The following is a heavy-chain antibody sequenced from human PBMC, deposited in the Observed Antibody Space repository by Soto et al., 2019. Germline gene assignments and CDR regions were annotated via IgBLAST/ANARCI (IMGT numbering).Heavy chain of an antibody. J-gene: IGHJ5*02. D-gene: IGHD6-19*01. Sequence: QVQLVESGGGVVQPGRSLRLSCAASGFTFSSYGMHWVRQAPGKGLEWVAVISYDGSNKYYADSVKGRFTISRDNSKNTLYLQMNSLRAGDTAVYYCAKDSSGWYWAWFDPWGQGTLVTVSS. V-gene: IGHV3-30*18. CDR2: ISYDGSNK. CDR3: AKDSSGWYWAWFDP. CDR1: GFTFSSYG.